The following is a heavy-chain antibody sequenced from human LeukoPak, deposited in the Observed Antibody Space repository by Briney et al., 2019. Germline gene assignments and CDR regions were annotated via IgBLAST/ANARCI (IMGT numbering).Heavy chain of an antibody. CDR3: AREGDTVMARRYFDY. Sequence: ASVTVSCKASGYTFTSYYMHWVRQAPGQGLEWMGVINPSGGSTSYAQKFQGRVTMTRDTSTTTVYMELSSLRSEDTAVYYCAREGDTVMARRYFDYWGQGTLVTVSS. V-gene: IGHV1-46*01. D-gene: IGHD5-18*01. J-gene: IGHJ4*02. CDR1: GYTFTSYY. CDR2: INPSGGST.